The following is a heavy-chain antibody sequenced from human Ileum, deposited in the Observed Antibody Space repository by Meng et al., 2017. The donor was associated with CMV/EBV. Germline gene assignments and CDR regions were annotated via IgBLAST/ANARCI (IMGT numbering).Heavy chain of an antibody. CDR3: TKARLEYGSNVYVGGMDV. CDR2: IWYDGSNK. CDR1: GFNFRKYA. V-gene: IGHV3-33*07. Sequence: GESLKISCAGVGFNFRKYAMYWVRQAPGKGLEWVEVIWYDGSNKYYAESVKGRFTISRDSPKNTMYLQMSSLRADDTAVYYCTKARLEYGSNVYVGGMDVWGQGTTVTVSS. J-gene: IGHJ6*02. D-gene: IGHD4-23*01.